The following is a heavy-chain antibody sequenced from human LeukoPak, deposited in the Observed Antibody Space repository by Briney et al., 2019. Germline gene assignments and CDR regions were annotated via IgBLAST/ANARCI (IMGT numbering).Heavy chain of an antibody. CDR1: GFTFSSYA. CDR3: AKGDQPLLYGGAFDS. J-gene: IGHJ4*02. V-gene: IGHV3-23*01. Sequence: PGGSLRLSCAASGFTFSSYAMSWVRQAPGKGLEWVSGISGSGGSTYYADSVKGRFTISRDNSKNTLYLQMNSLRAEDTAVYYCAKGDQPLLYGGAFDSWGQGTLVTVSS. CDR2: ISGSGGST. D-gene: IGHD2-2*02.